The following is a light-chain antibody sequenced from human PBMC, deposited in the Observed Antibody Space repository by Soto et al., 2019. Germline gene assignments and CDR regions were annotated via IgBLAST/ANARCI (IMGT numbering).Light chain of an antibody. CDR3: MQGIQWPFT. J-gene: IGKJ3*01. CDR1: QSLVHSDGNTY. CDR2: KVS. Sequence: DVVMTQSPLSLPVTRGRRASFSCRSSQSLVHSDGNTYLTWFQQRPGQSPRRLIYKVSNRDSGVPDRFSGSGSDTDFTLKISRVEAEDVGVYYCMQGIQWPFTFGPGTTVDIK. V-gene: IGKV2-30*02.